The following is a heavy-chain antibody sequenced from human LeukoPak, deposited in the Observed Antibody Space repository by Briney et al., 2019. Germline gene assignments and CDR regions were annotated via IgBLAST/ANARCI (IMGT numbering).Heavy chain of an antibody. CDR1: GGTFSSYA. V-gene: IGHV1-69*05. CDR2: IIPIFGTA. D-gene: IGHD3-9*01. CDR3: ARSLRYFDWTARGDAFDI. Sequence: ASVKVSCKASGGTFSSYAISWVRQAPGQGLEWMGRIIPIFGTANYAQKFQGRVTITTDESTSTAYMELSSLRSEGTAVYYCARSLRYFDWTARGDAFDIWGQGTMVTVSS. J-gene: IGHJ3*02.